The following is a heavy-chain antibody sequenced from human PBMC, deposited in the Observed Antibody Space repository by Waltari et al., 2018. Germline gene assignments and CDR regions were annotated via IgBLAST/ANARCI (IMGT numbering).Heavy chain of an antibody. J-gene: IGHJ5*02. Sequence: EVQLVESGGGLIQPGGSLRLSCAASGFIVSGDYMTWVRQAPGKGLEWVSLILNDYGGGKTFYADSVKGRFTISRDNSKNTLYLQMNNLRAEDTGMYYCARHDWLDPWGREPWSPSPQ. CDR3: ARHDWLDP. V-gene: IGHV3-53*01. CDR2: ILNDYGGGKT. CDR1: GFIVSGDY.